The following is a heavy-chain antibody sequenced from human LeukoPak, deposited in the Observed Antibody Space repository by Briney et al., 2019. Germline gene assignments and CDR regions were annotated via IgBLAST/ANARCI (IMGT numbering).Heavy chain of an antibody. Sequence: SETLSLTCTVPGGSISSGGYNWSWIRQHPGKCLEWIGYIYYSGSTYYNPSLKSRVTISVDTSKNQFSLKLSSVTAADTAVYYCARDRGSGSYYPAAYGMDGWVKGTTVTVSS. CDR2: IYYSGST. J-gene: IGHJ6*04. CDR1: GGSISSGGYN. CDR3: ARDRGSGSYYPAAYGMDG. D-gene: IGHD3-10*01. V-gene: IGHV4-31*03.